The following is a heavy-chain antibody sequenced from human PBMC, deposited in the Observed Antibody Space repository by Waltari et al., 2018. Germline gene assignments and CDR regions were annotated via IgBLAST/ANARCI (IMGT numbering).Heavy chain of an antibody. V-gene: IGHV4-59*01. Sequence: QVQLQESGPGLVKPSETLSLTCTVSGGSISSYYWSWIRQPPGKGLEWIGHCYYSGTTNYNPALRSRVTISVDTSKNQSSLKLSSVTAADTAVYYCARVSFGDFWSGYYSIDYWGQGTLVTVSS. CDR3: ARVSFGDFWSGYYSIDY. D-gene: IGHD3-3*01. CDR1: GGSISSYY. CDR2: CYYSGTT. J-gene: IGHJ4*02.